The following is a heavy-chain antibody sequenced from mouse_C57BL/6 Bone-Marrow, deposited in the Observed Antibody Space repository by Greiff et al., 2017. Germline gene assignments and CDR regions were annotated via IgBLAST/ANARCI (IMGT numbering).Heavy chain of an antibody. Sequence: QVQLQQPGAELVRPGSSVKLSCKASGYTFTSYWMHWVKQRPIQGLEWIGHIDPSDSETHYNQKFKDKATLTVDTSSSTAYMQLSSLTSEDSAVYSCARYSMDYWGQGTSVTVSS. CDR1: GYTFTSYW. CDR2: IDPSDSET. J-gene: IGHJ4*01. CDR3: ARYSMDY. V-gene: IGHV1-52*01.